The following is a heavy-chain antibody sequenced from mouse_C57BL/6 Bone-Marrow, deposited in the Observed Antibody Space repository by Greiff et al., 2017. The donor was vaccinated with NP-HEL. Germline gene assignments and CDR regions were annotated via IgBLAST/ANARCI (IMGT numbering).Heavy chain of an antibody. D-gene: IGHD1-1*01. CDR3: ARSNWSYELDY. J-gene: IGHJ4*01. CDR1: GYTFTNYW. V-gene: IGHV1-63*01. CDR2: IYPGGGYT. Sequence: VKLVESGAELVRPGTSVKMSCKASGYTFTNYWIGWAKQRPGHGLEWIGDIYPGGGYTNYNEKFKGKATLTADKSSSTAYMQFSSLTSEDSAIYYCARSNWSYELDYWGQGTSVTVSS.